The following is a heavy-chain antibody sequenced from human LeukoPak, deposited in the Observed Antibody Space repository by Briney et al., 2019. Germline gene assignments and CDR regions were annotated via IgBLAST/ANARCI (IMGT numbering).Heavy chain of an antibody. D-gene: IGHD5-24*01. J-gene: IGHJ6*03. CDR1: GYTFTSYY. Sequence: GASVKVSCKASGYTFTSYYMHWVRQAPGQGLEWMGIINPSGGSTSYAQKFQGRVTMTRDMSTSTVYMELSSLRSEDTAVYYCARETSRDGYNRHYYYYYMDVWGKGTTVTVSS. CDR3: ARETSRDGYNRHYYYYYMDV. V-gene: IGHV1-46*01. CDR2: INPSGGST.